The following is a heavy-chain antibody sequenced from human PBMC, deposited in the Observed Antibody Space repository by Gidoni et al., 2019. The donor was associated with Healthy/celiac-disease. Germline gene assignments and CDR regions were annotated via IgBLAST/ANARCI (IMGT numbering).Heavy chain of an antibody. V-gene: IGHV1-69*04. J-gene: IGHJ6*02. D-gene: IGHD3-3*01. CDR1: GGTFSSYA. CDR3: ARDYDFWSGYFSASYGMDV. CDR2: IIPILGIA. Sequence: QVQLVQSGAEVKKPGSSVTVSCKASGGTFSSYALSWVRQAPGQGLEWLGRIIPILGIANYAQKFQGRVTITADKSTSTAYMELSSLRSEDTAVYYCARDYDFWSGYFSASYGMDVWGQGTTVTVSS.